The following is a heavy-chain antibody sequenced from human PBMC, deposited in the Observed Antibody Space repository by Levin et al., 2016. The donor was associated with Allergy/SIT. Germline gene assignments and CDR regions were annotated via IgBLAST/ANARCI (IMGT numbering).Heavy chain of an antibody. J-gene: IGHJ6*02. CDR3: ASPIPTPDYDFWSGYYLSSQAPVDNYGMDV. D-gene: IGHD3-3*01. Sequence: GGSLRLSCAASGFTFSSYSMNWVRQAPGKGLEWVAVISYDGSNKYYADSVKGRFTISRDNSKNTLYLQMNSLRAEDTAVYYCASPIPTPDYDFWSGYYLSSQAPVDNYGMDVWGQGTTVTVSS. V-gene: IGHV3-30*03. CDR1: GFTFSSYS. CDR2: ISYDGSNK.